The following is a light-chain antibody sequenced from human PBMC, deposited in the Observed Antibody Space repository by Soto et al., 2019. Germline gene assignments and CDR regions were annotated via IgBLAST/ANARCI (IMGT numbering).Light chain of an antibody. Sequence: QSALTQPASVSESPGQSITISCAGTSSDIGGYKYVSWYQQHPDKAPKLMIYEVSNRPSGVSNRFSGSKSGNTASLTISGLQAEDEADYYCSSYTSSSTLVFGTGTKLTVL. CDR2: EVS. CDR3: SSYTSSSTLV. CDR1: SSDIGGYKY. J-gene: IGLJ1*01. V-gene: IGLV2-14*01.